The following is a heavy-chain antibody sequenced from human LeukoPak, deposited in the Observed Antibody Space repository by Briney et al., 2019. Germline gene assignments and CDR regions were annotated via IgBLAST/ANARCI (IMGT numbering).Heavy chain of an antibody. Sequence: GGSLRLSCAASRFTFNSYEMNWVRQAPGKGLEWVSFITSSGNTIYYADSVKGRFIISRDNAKNSLDLQMNSLRAEDTAVYYCTRGSTTWYFDYRGQGTLVTVSS. CDR1: RFTFNSYE. J-gene: IGHJ4*02. V-gene: IGHV3-48*03. CDR3: TRGSTTWYFDY. D-gene: IGHD1-14*01. CDR2: ITSSGNTI.